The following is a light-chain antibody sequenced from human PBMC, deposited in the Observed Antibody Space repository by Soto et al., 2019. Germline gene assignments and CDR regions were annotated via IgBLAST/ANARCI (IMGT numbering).Light chain of an antibody. Sequence: EIVLTQSPDTLSLSPGERATLSCRASQSFSSNYLAWYQQKPGQAPRILIYGATTRATGIPDRFSGSESGTDFTLTISRLEPEDSAVYYCQQYSSVWTFGQGTKVEI. V-gene: IGKV3-20*01. CDR2: GAT. CDR3: QQYSSVWT. CDR1: QSFSSNY. J-gene: IGKJ1*01.